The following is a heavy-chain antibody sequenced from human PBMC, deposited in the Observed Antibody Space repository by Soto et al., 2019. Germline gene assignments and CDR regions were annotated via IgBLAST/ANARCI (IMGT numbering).Heavy chain of an antibody. Sequence: QVQLVESVGGVVQPGRSLRLSCAPSGFTFSSYGIHWVRQAPGKGLEWVALISYDGTDKYYADSVKGRFTISRDNSKNTLYLQMSSLGPEDTAVYYCVKERYAQLWLEDYGLDVWGQGTTVTV. CDR3: VKERYAQLWLEDYGLDV. J-gene: IGHJ6*02. D-gene: IGHD5-18*01. CDR1: GFTFSSYG. CDR2: ISYDGTDK. V-gene: IGHV3-30*18.